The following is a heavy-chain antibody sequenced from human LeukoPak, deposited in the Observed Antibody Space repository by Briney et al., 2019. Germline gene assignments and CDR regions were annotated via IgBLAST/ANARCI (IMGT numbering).Heavy chain of an antibody. Sequence: ASVKVSCKASGYTFTSYGISWVRQAPGQGLEWMGWISAYNGNTNYAQKLQGRVTMTTDTSTSTAYMELRSLRSDDTAVYYCARHTCSSTSCYWYGWFDPWGQGTLVTVSS. CDR2: ISAYNGNT. CDR3: ARHTCSSTSCYWYGWFDP. V-gene: IGHV1-18*01. D-gene: IGHD2-2*01. J-gene: IGHJ5*02. CDR1: GYTFTSYG.